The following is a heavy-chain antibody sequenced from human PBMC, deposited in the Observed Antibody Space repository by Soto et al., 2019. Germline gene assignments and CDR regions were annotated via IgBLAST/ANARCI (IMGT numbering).Heavy chain of an antibody. CDR3: AKGRESSSMVGAAITI. D-gene: IGHD3-10*01. V-gene: IGHV3-23*01. CDR2: ISGSGDNI. CDR1: GFTFGSYA. J-gene: IGHJ4*02. Sequence: EVQLLESGGGLVQPGGSLRLSCAASGFTFGSYAMTWVRQAPGKGLEWVSVISGSGDNIYYADSVKGRFTISRDNSKNTLYLQMNSMRAEDTSIYYCAKGRESSSMVGAAITIWGQGTLVTVSS.